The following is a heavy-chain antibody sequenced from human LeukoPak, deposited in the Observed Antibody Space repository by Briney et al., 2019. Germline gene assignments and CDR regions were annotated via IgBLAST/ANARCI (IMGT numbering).Heavy chain of an antibody. V-gene: IGHV1-69*01. CDR3: ARPSPEYQLLSTAFDI. J-gene: IGHJ3*02. Sequence: SVKVSCKASGGTFSSYAISWVRQAPGQGLEWMGGIIPIFGTANYAQKFQGRVTITADESTSTAYMELSSLRSEDTAVYYCARPSPEYQLLSTAFDIWGQGTMVTVSS. D-gene: IGHD2-2*01. CDR2: IIPIFGTA. CDR1: GGTFSSYA.